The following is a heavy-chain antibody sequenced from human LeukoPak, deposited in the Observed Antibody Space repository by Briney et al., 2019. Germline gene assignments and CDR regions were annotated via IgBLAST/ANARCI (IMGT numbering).Heavy chain of an antibody. CDR3: ARDADWAYDAFDI. D-gene: IGHD3-9*01. V-gene: IGHV6-1*01. CDR1: GDSVSVKSDV. J-gene: IGHJ3*02. Sequence: SQTLSLTCAISGDSVSVKSDVWNWIRQSPPRGLEWLGRTYYRSKWISDYATSVKSRIIISPDTSKNQFSLHLNSVTPEDTAVYYCARDADWAYDAFDIWGQGTMVTVSS. CDR2: TYYRSKWIS.